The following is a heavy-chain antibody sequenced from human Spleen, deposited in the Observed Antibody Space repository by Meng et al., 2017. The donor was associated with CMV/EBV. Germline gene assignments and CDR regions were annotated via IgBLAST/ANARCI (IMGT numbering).Heavy chain of an antibody. CDR3: ARDRGNRNYDFDI. CDR1: GFIFSDYY. V-gene: IGHV3-11*04. J-gene: IGHJ3*02. D-gene: IGHD1-7*01. Sequence: GESLKISCAASGFIFSDYYMTWIRQAPGKGLEWVSYISYGGTTIFYADAVKGRFTISRDNAKNSLYLQMSSLRVEDTAVYYCARDRGNRNYDFDIWGQGTMVTVSS. CDR2: ISYGGTTI.